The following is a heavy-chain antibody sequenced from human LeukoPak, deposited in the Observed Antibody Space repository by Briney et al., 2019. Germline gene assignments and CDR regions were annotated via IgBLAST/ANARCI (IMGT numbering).Heavy chain of an antibody. CDR3: AREGMVRGVIINSGTFQH. CDR1: GGSISSSSYY. CDR2: IYYSGST. D-gene: IGHD3-10*01. Sequence: SETLSLTCTVSGGSISSSSYYWGWIRQPPGKGLEWIGSIYYSGSTYYNPSLKSRVTISVDTSKNQFSLKLSSVTAADTAVYYCAREGMVRGVIINSGTFQHWGQGTLVTVSS. J-gene: IGHJ1*01. V-gene: IGHV4-39*07.